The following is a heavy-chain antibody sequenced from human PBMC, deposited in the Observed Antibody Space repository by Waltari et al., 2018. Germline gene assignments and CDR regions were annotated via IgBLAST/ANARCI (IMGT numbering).Heavy chain of an antibody. CDR1: GFGLRDLA. J-gene: IGHJ4*02. CDR3: ARDNWTPNFYDKSGYF. Sequence: DVQLVESGGGLVTPGGSLTLACSASGFGLRDLAFNWVRQGPGKGLEWVSSISSRSKYIYYADSVKGRFTISRDNAKKFLYLEMNALSADDTAVYYCARDNWTPNFYDKSGYFWGQGALVSVSS. CDR2: ISSRSKYI. V-gene: IGHV3-21*02. D-gene: IGHD3-22*01.